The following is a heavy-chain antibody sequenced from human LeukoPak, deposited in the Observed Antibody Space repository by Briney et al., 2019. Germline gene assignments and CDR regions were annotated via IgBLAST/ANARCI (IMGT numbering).Heavy chain of an antibody. D-gene: IGHD6-13*01. J-gene: IGHJ6*03. CDR3: ARDGIAAAGISGAYYMEV. CDR2: INPNSGRT. Sequence: GASVKLSCNASGYTFTSYYIHWVRQAPAQGLEWMGCINPNSGRTNYAQKFQGRVTMTRDTSISTAYMELSRLRSDDTAVYYCARDGIAAAGISGAYYMEVWGKGTTVTISS. CDR1: GYTFTSYY. V-gene: IGHV1-2*02.